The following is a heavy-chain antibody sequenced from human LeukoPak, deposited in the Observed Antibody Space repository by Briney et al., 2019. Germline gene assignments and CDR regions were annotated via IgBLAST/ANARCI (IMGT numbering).Heavy chain of an antibody. CDR3: ARDCSSTSCYYYYYYGMDV. V-gene: IGHV3-48*04. J-gene: IGHJ6*02. D-gene: IGHD2-2*01. Sequence: GSLRLSCAASGFTFSSYSMNWVRQAPGKGLEWVSYISSSSSTIYYADSVKGRFTISRDNAKNSLYLQMNSLRAEDTAVYYCARDCSSTSCYYYYYYGMDVWGQGTTVTVSS. CDR1: GFTFSSYS. CDR2: ISSSSSTI.